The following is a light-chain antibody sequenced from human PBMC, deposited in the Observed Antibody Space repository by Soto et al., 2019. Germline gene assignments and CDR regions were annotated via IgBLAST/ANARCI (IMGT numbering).Light chain of an antibody. J-gene: IGLJ1*01. CDR1: SSDVGSYNL. V-gene: IGLV2-23*01. Sequence: QSVLTQPASGSGSPGQSITISCTGTSSDVGSYNLVSWYQQHPGKAPKLMIYEGSKRPSGVSNRFSGSKSGNTASLTISGLQAEDEDDYYCCSYAGSSTFYVFGTGTKVTVL. CDR3: CSYAGSSTFYV. CDR2: EGS.